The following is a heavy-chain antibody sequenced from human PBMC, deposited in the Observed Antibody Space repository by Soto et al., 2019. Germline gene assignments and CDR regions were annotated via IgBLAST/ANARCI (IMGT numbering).Heavy chain of an antibody. J-gene: IGHJ6*02. CDR2: ISSSSSYI. Sequence: EVQLVESGGGLVKPGGSLRLSCAASGFTFSSYSMNWVRQAPGKGLEWVSSISSSSSYIYYADSVKGRFTISRDNAKNSRYLQMNSLRAEDTAVYYCARDGDYYYGMDVWGQGTTVTVSS. D-gene: IGHD2-15*01. CDR1: GFTFSSYS. V-gene: IGHV3-21*01. CDR3: ARDGDYYYGMDV.